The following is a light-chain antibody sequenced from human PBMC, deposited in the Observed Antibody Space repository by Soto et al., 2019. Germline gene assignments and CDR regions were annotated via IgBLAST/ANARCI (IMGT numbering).Light chain of an antibody. CDR1: QSISIY. J-gene: IGKJ1*01. Sequence: DIQMTQSPSSLSASVRDRVTITCRASQSISIYLNWYQQKPGTVPKLLIYAASTLQSGVPSRFRGSGSGTDFTLTISSLQPEDFATYYCQQSSSTLGTFGQGTKVEIK. CDR3: QQSSSTLGT. CDR2: AAS. V-gene: IGKV1-39*01.